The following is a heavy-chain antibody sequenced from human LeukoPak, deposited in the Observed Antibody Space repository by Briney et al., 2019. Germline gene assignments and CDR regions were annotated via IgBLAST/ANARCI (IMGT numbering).Heavy chain of an antibody. V-gene: IGHV1-2*02. Sequence: VASVKVSCKASGYTFTGYYMHWVRQAPGQGLEWMGWINPNSGGTNYAQKFQGRVTMTRDTSIGTAYMELSRLRSDDTAVYYCARYALTENWGSLDYWGQGTLVTVSS. CDR2: INPNSGGT. CDR3: ARYALTENWGSLDY. D-gene: IGHD7-27*01. CDR1: GYTFTGYY. J-gene: IGHJ4*02.